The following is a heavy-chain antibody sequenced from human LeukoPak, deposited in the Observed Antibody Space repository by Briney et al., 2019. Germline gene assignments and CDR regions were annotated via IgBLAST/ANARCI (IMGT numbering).Heavy chain of an antibody. CDR3: ARGGPGCGGDCYDAFDI. CDR1: GGSISSYY. J-gene: IGHJ3*02. D-gene: IGHD2-21*02. CDR2: IYYSGST. V-gene: IGHV4-59*01. Sequence: SETLSLTCTVSGGSISSYYWSWIRQPPGKGLDWIGYIYYSGSTNYNPSLKSRVTISVDTSKNQFSLKLSSVAAADTAVYYCARGGPGCGGDCYDAFDIWGQGAMVTVSS.